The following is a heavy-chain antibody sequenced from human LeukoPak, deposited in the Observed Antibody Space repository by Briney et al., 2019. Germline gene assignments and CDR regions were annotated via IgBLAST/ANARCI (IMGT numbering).Heavy chain of an antibody. D-gene: IGHD6-19*01. J-gene: IGHJ4*02. Sequence: PGRSLRLSCAASGFTFDDYAMHWVRQAPGKGLEWVSGISWNSGSIGYADSVKGRFTISRDNAKNSLYLQMNSLRAEDTALYYCAKDRYRLAVAGFYPDYWGQGTLVTVSS. CDR3: AKDRYRLAVAGFYPDY. CDR1: GFTFDDYA. CDR2: ISWNSGSI. V-gene: IGHV3-9*01.